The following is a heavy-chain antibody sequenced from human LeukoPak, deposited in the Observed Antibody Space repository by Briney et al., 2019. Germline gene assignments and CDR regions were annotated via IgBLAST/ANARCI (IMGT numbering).Heavy chain of an antibody. Sequence: SETLSLTCAVYGGSFSGYYWSWIRQPPGKGLEWIGEINHSGSTNYNPSLKSRVTISVDTSKNQFFLKLSSVTAADTAVYYCARVSSSYFDYWGQGTLVTVSS. D-gene: IGHD6-6*01. V-gene: IGHV4-34*01. CDR2: INHSGST. CDR3: ARVSSSYFDY. CDR1: GGSFSGYY. J-gene: IGHJ4*02.